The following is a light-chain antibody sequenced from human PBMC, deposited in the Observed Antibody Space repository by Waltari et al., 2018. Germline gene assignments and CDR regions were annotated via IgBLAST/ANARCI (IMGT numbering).Light chain of an antibody. CDR2: YNT. V-gene: IGLV3-21*04. CDR1: STGMRH. J-gene: IGLJ1*01. CDR3: QVWDRSRDHV. Sequence: SYVLTQPPSVSVAPGETATITCGGDSTGMRHVHWYQQRAGPAPRLVISYNTVRPSGNPERFSGSTPGATSTLTISRVEAGDEADYYCQVWDRSRDHVFGAGTKVTVL.